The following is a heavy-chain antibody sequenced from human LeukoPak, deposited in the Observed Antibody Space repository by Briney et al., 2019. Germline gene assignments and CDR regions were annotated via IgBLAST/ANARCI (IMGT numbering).Heavy chain of an antibody. CDR2: IGSSGSPT. Sequence: GGSLRLSCAASGFAFSSYNMNWVRQAPGKGLEWISYIGSSGSPTHYADSVGGRFTISRDNAKNSLYLQTNSLRDEDTAVYFCARRPYSDTSGRLSDVWGQGTTVTVSS. CDR3: ARRPYSDTSGRLSDV. V-gene: IGHV3-48*02. CDR1: GFAFSSYN. J-gene: IGHJ6*02. D-gene: IGHD3-22*01.